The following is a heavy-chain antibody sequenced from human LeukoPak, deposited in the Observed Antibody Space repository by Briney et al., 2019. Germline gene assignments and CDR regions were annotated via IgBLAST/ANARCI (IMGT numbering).Heavy chain of an antibody. J-gene: IGHJ4*02. CDR1: GFTFSSYE. CDR2: ISSSSSYI. V-gene: IGHV3-21*05. D-gene: IGHD6-19*01. Sequence: PGGSLRLSCAASGFTFSSYEMNWVRQAPGKGLEWVSYISSSSSYIYYADSVKGRFTISRDNTKNSLYLQMNSLRAEDTAVYYCARIAVAGIDYWGQGTLVTVSS. CDR3: ARIAVAGIDY.